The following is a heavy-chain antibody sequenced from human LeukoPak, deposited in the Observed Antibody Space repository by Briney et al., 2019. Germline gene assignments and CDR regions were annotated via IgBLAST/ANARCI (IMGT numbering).Heavy chain of an antibody. CDR3: AKIRVIFNWNYAYYFDY. V-gene: IGHV3-53*05. CDR2: IYSDGKT. J-gene: IGHJ4*02. Sequence: GGSLRLSCAASGFTVSSNYMSWVRQAPGKGLEWVSVIYSDGKTYYADSVKGRFTISRDNSKNTLYLQMNSLRAEDTAVYYCAKIRVIFNWNYAYYFDYWGQGSLVTVSS. CDR1: GFTVSSNY. D-gene: IGHD1-7*01.